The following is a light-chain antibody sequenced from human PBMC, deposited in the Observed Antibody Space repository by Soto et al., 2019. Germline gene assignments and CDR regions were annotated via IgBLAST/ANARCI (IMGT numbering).Light chain of an antibody. CDR1: SNDIGEYHY. CDR2: EVT. J-gene: IGLJ2*01. V-gene: IGLV2-8*01. CDR3: TSYAGSDNPVL. Sequence: QSALTQPPSASGSPGQSVTIPCTGTSNDIGEYHYVSWYQQHPGKAPKLMIYEVTPRPSGVPHRFSGSKSGNTASLTVSGLQPEDEADYYCTSYAGSDNPVLFGGGTKLTVL.